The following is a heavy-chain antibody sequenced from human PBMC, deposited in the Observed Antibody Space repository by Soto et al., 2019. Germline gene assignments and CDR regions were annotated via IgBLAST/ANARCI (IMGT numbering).Heavy chain of an antibody. Sequence: PSVKVSCKASSYTFTSYGISWVRQAPGQGLEWMGWISAYNGNTNYAQKLQGRVTMTTDTSTSTAYMELRSLRSDDTAVYYCASSLNYDFWSGYPYYYYGTDVWSQGTTDIVSS. CDR1: SYTFTSYG. V-gene: IGHV1-18*01. CDR2: ISAYNGNT. D-gene: IGHD3-3*01. CDR3: ASSLNYDFWSGYPYYYYGTDV. J-gene: IGHJ6*02.